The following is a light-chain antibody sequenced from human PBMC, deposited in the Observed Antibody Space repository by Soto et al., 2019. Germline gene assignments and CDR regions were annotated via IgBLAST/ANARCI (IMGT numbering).Light chain of an antibody. J-gene: IGKJ1*01. V-gene: IGKV3-11*01. Sequence: EIVFTQSPGTLSLSPGQRATLTCRASQSVTNYIAWYQQRPGQAPRLLIYDASNRATGVPARFSGSRSGTDFTLTISDLEPADFGLYYCQQRLNWPPGFGQGTKVDIK. CDR2: DAS. CDR1: QSVTNY. CDR3: QQRLNWPPG.